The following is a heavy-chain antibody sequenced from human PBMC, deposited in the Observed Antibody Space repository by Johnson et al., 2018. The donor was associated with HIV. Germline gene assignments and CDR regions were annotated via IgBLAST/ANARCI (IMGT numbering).Heavy chain of an antibody. Sequence: QVQLVESGGGLVQPGGSLRLSCAASGFTVSSNYMSWVRQAPGKGLEWVAVISYDGSNEYYEDSVKGRFTISRDNAKHTLYLQMNSLRAEDTAVYYCARELVLYSSGWYAPDAFDIWGQGTMVTVSS. CDR1: GFTVSSNY. V-gene: IGHV3-30-3*01. D-gene: IGHD6-19*01. J-gene: IGHJ3*02. CDR3: ARELVLYSSGWYAPDAFDI. CDR2: ISYDGSNE.